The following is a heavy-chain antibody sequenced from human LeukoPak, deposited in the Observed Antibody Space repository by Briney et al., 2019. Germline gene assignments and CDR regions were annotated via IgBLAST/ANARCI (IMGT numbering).Heavy chain of an antibody. V-gene: IGHV3-23*01. CDR3: ANAIAVAGPNFDY. D-gene: IGHD6-19*01. CDR2: ISGSGAIT. Sequence: GGSLRLSCAASGFTFSSYGMSWVRQAPGKGLEWVSVISGSGAITKYADSVKGRFTISRDNSKNTLYLQMNNLRAEDTAVYYCANAIAVAGPNFDYWGQGTLVTVSS. CDR1: GFTFSSYG. J-gene: IGHJ4*02.